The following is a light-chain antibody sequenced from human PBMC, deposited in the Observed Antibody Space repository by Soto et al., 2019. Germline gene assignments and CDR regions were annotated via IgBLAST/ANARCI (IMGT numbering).Light chain of an antibody. Sequence: QPVLTQSPSASASLGASVKLTCTLSSGHSSYAITWHQQQPEKGPRYLMKLNSDGSHSKGDEIPDRFSGSSSGAERYLTISSLQSEDEADYYCQTWGTGTVVFGGGTQLTVL. CDR1: SGHSSYA. V-gene: IGLV4-69*01. J-gene: IGLJ7*01. CDR3: QTWGTGTVV. CDR2: LNSDGSH.